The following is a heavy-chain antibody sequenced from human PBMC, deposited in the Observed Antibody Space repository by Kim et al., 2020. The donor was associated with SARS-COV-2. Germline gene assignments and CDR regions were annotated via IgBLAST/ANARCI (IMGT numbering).Heavy chain of an antibody. CDR3: AKDRSSWYYYYYMDV. CDR1: GFTFSSYA. D-gene: IGHD6-13*01. CDR2: ISGSGGST. Sequence: GGSLRLSCAASGFTFSSYAMSWVRQAPGKGLEWVSAISGSGGSTHYADSVKGRFTISRDNSKNTLYLQMNSLRAEDTAVYYCAKDRSSWYYYYYMDVGGKGTTVTVSS. V-gene: IGHV3-23*01. J-gene: IGHJ6*03.